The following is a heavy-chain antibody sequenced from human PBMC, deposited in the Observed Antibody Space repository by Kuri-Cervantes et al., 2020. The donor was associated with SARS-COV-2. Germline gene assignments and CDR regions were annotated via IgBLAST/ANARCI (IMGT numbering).Heavy chain of an antibody. J-gene: IGHJ3*02. Sequence: GESLKISCAASGFTFSSYGMHWVRQAPGKGLEWVSAISGSGGSTYYADSVKGRFTISRDNSKNTLYLQMNSLRAEDTAVYYCAGRLYQLLSRGAFDIWGQGTMVTVSS. CDR1: GFTFSSYG. CDR3: AGRLYQLLSRGAFDI. V-gene: IGHV3-23*01. D-gene: IGHD2-2*01. CDR2: ISGSGGST.